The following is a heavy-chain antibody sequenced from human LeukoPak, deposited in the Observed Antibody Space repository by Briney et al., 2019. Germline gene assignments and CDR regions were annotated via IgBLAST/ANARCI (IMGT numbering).Heavy chain of an antibody. J-gene: IGHJ4*02. CDR2: VSYDGSTK. CDR3: AKAETPYTSKSLDY. CDR1: GFTFSSYA. Sequence: GGSLRLSCSASGFTFSSYAMHWVRQAPGKGLEWVAVVSYDGSTKYYAGSVKGRFTISRDNSKNTLYLQMNGLRAEDTAVYYCAKAETPYTSKSLDYWGQGTLVTVSS. V-gene: IGHV3-30*04. D-gene: IGHD3-16*01.